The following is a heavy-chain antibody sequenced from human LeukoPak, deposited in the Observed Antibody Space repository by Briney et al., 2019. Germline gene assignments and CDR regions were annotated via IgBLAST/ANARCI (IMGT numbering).Heavy chain of an antibody. CDR2: IWHDGGNK. CDR3: ARDGSTYTNRWYQAFDI. D-gene: IGHD6-13*01. CDR1: GLSFSTYG. J-gene: IGHJ3*02. V-gene: IGHV3-33*01. Sequence: PGGSLRLSCEASGLSFSTYGMHWVRQAPGKGLEWVAVIWHDGGNKYYADSVKGRVTISRDNSNNTVYLQMNSLRVEDTAVYYCARDGSTYTNRWYQAFDIWGQGTMVTVSS.